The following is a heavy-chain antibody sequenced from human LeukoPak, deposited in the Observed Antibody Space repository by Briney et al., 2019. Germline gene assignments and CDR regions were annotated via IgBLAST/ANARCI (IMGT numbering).Heavy chain of an antibody. Sequence: QPGGSLRLSCAASGFTFSSYWMSWVRQAPGKGLGWVANIKEDGSEKYYVDSVKGRFTISRDNAKKSLYLQMNNLRAEDTAVYYCARDPYGDNWFDLWGQGTPVTVSS. J-gene: IGHJ5*02. D-gene: IGHD4-17*01. CDR1: GFTFSSYW. CDR2: IKEDGSEK. V-gene: IGHV3-7*01. CDR3: ARDPYGDNWFDL.